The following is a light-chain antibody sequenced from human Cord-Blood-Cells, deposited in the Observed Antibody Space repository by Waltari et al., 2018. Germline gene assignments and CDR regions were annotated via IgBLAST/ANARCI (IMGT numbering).Light chain of an antibody. Sequence: DIVMTQSPDSLAVSLGERATINCKSSQSVLYSSNNKNYLAWYQQKPGQPPKLLIYWASTRESGVPDRFSGSGSGTDFTLTISSLQAEDVAVYYCQQYYSTPPSFTFGPGIKVDIK. CDR1: QSVLYSSNNKNY. V-gene: IGKV4-1*01. CDR3: QQYYSTPPSFT. J-gene: IGKJ3*01. CDR2: WAS.